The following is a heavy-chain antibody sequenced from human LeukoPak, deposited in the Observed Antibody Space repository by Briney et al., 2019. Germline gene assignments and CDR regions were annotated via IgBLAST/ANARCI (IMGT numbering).Heavy chain of an antibody. CDR2: INPNSGGT. J-gene: IGHJ4*02. Sequence: ASVKVSCKASGYTFTGYYTHWVRQAPGQGLEWMGWINPNSGGTNYAQKFQGRVTMTRDTSISTAYMELSRLRSDDTAVYYCARLLGGCSSTSCYVDYWGQGTLVTVSS. CDR1: GYTFTGYY. D-gene: IGHD2-2*01. CDR3: ARLLGGCSSTSCYVDY. V-gene: IGHV1-2*02.